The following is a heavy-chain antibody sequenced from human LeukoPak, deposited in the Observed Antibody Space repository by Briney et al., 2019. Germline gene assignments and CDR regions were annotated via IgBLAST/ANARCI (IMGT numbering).Heavy chain of an antibody. V-gene: IGHV3-9*01. Sequence: GGSLRLSCAASGFTFDDYAMHWVQQAPGKGLEWVSGISWNSGSIGYADSVKGRSTISRDNAKNSLYLQMNSLGAEDTALYYCAKELLWFGETDYYYGMDVWGQGTTVTVSS. J-gene: IGHJ6*02. CDR1: GFTFDDYA. D-gene: IGHD3-10*01. CDR3: AKELLWFGETDYYYGMDV. CDR2: ISWNSGSI.